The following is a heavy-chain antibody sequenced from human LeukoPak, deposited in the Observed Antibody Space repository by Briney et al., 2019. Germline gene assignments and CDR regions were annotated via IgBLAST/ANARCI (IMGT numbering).Heavy chain of an antibody. J-gene: IGHJ5*02. Sequence: PGGSLRLSCAASGFTFSTNWMHWVRQAPGKGLVWVSRINPDGSITNYADSVRGRFTISRDNAKNTLYLQMNSLRSDDTAVYYCARPSGWEFGFDPWGQGTLVTVSS. D-gene: IGHD1-26*01. V-gene: IGHV3-74*01. CDR1: GFTFSTNW. CDR2: INPDGSIT. CDR3: ARPSGWEFGFDP.